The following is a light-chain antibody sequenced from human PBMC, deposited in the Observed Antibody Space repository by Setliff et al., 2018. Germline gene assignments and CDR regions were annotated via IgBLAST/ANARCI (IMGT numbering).Light chain of an antibody. Sequence: QSALPQPPSVSGAPGQRVTISCTGSSSNIGAGYDVHWYQQLPGTAPKLLIYGNSNRPSGVPDRFSGSKSGTSASLAITGLQAEDEADYYCQSYDSSLNYVFGTGTKVTVL. V-gene: IGLV1-40*01. CDR3: QSYDSSLNYV. CDR1: SSNIGAGYD. CDR2: GNS. J-gene: IGLJ1*01.